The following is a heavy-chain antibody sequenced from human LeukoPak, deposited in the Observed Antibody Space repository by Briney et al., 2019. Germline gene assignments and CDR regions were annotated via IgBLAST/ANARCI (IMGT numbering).Heavy chain of an antibody. CDR2: INHSGST. V-gene: IGHV4-34*01. CDR3: ATLFGVVPTYYYYYYGMDV. Sequence: PSETLSLTCAVYGGSFSGYYWSWIRQPPGKGLEWIGEINHSGSTNYNPSLKSRVTISVDTSRNQFSLELSSVTAADTAVYYCATLFGVVPTYYYYYYGMDVWGQGTTVTVSS. D-gene: IGHD3-3*01. CDR1: GGSFSGYY. J-gene: IGHJ6*02.